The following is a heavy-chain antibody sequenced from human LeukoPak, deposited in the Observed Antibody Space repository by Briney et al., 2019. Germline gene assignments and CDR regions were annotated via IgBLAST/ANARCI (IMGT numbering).Heavy chain of an antibody. CDR3: ARDPGYYGSGTIGAFDI. D-gene: IGHD3-10*01. Sequence: SETLSLTCTVSGGSISSYYWSWIRQPAGKGLECIGRIYTSGSTNYNPSLKSRVTMSVDTSKNQFSLKLSSVTAADTAVYYCARDPGYYGSGTIGAFDIWGQGTMVTVSS. J-gene: IGHJ3*02. CDR1: GGSISSYY. V-gene: IGHV4-4*07. CDR2: IYTSGST.